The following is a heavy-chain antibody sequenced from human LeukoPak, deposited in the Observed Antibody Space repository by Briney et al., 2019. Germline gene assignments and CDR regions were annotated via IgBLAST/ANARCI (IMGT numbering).Heavy chain of an antibody. CDR3: ARTLSNSWSIDY. Sequence: SGPTLVNPTQTLTLTCTFSGFSLSTSEMCVSWIRQPPGKALEWLARIDWDDDKYYSTSLKTRLTISKDTTKNQVVLTMTNMDPVDTATYYCARTLSNSWSIDYWGQGTLVTVSS. J-gene: IGHJ4*02. V-gene: IGHV2-70*11. CDR2: IDWDDDK. D-gene: IGHD4-11*01. CDR1: GFSLSTSEMC.